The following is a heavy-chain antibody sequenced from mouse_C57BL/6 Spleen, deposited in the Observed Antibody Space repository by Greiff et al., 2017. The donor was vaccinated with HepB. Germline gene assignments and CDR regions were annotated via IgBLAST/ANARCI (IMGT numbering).Heavy chain of an antibody. Sequence: VQLMESGAELVRPGTSVKVSCKASGYAFTNYLIEWVKQRPGQGLEWIGVINPGSGGTNYNEKFKGKATLTADKSSSTAYMQLSSLTSEDSAVYFCARDPVVASFDYWGQGTTLTVSS. V-gene: IGHV1-54*01. J-gene: IGHJ2*01. CDR2: INPGSGGT. D-gene: IGHD1-1*01. CDR3: ARDPVVASFDY. CDR1: GYAFTNYL.